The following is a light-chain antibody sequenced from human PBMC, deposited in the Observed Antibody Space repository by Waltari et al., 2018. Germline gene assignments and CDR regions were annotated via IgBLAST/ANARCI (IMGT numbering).Light chain of an antibody. V-gene: IGLV2-8*01. Sequence: QSALTQPPSASGSPGQSVTISCTGTSSDVGGYNYVSWYQQHPGKAPKCMIYEVSKRPSGVPDRFSGSKSGNTASLTVSGLQAEDEADYYCSSYAGSNNYVFGTGTKVTVL. J-gene: IGLJ1*01. CDR3: SSYAGSNNYV. CDR1: SSDVGGYNY. CDR2: EVS.